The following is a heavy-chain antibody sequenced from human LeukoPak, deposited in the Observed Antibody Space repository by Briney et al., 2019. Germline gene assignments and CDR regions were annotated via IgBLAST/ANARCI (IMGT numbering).Heavy chain of an antibody. CDR3: ATSDTVSTYNWFDP. CDR2: IHYSGST. Sequence: SETLSLTCTVSGGSISSNTYCWGWIRRPPGKGLEWIGNIHYSGSTYYNPSLKSRVTISVDTSKDQFSLNLSSLTAADTAVYYCATSDTVSTYNWFDPWGQGTLVTVSS. CDR1: GGSISSNTYC. J-gene: IGHJ5*02. V-gene: IGHV4-39*01. D-gene: IGHD5/OR15-5a*01.